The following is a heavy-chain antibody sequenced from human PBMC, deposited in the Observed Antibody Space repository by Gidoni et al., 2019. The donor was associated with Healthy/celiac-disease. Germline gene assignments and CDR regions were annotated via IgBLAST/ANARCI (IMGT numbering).Heavy chain of an antibody. CDR3: ARGNIVATIMYYYYYGMDV. J-gene: IGHJ6*02. V-gene: IGHV4-34*01. D-gene: IGHD5-12*01. CDR1: GGSFSGYY. Sequence: QVQLQQWGAGQLKPSATLSLTCAVYGGSFSGYYWSWIRQPPGKGLEWIGEINHSGSTNYNPSLKSRVTISVDTSKNQFSLKLSSVTAADTAVYYCARGNIVATIMYYYYYGMDVWGQGTTVTVSS. CDR2: INHSGST.